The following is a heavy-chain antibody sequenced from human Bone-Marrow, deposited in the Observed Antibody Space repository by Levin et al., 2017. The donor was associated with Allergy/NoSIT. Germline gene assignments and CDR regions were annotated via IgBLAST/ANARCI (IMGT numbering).Heavy chain of an antibody. CDR1: GDTLSELS. CDR2: FDRDENEK. CDR3: ASFSPSAWPTFDY. V-gene: IGHV1-24*01. J-gene: IGHJ4*02. Sequence: ASVKVSCKLYGDTLSELSMHWVRQAPGKGLEWMGGFDRDENEKVYATKFQGRMELTEDTSTDTAYMELSSLKSEDTAIYYCASFSPSAWPTFDYWGRGMLVTVSS. D-gene: IGHD6-19*01.